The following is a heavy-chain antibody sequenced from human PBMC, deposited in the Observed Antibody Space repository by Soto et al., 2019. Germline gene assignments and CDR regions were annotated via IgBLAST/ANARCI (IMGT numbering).Heavy chain of an antibody. CDR3: SRDPRYCSCVSCYPY. CDR1: GGSISSGGYY. D-gene: IGHD2-15*01. CDR2: IYYSGST. Sequence: PSETLSLSCTVSGGSISSGGYYWSWIRQHPGKGLEWIGYIYYSGSTYYNPSLKSRVTISVDTSKNQFSLKLSSVTAADTAVYYCSRDPRYCSCVSCYPYWGQGTLVTVSS. V-gene: IGHV4-31*03. J-gene: IGHJ4*02.